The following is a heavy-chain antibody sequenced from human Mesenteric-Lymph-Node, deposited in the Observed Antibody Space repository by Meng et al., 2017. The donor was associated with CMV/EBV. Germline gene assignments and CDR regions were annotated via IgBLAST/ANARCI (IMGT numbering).Heavy chain of an antibody. Sequence: GESLKISCAASGFTFSSFTMNWVRQAPGKGLEWVSSIRSTSSHTYYADSVKGRFTISRDNAKNSLYLQMNSLRAEDTAVYYCARDRDFWSGHHPAAFDMWGQGTMVTVSS. CDR1: GFTFSSFT. J-gene: IGHJ3*02. D-gene: IGHD3-3*01. V-gene: IGHV3-21*01. CDR3: ARDRDFWSGHHPAAFDM. CDR2: IRSTSSHT.